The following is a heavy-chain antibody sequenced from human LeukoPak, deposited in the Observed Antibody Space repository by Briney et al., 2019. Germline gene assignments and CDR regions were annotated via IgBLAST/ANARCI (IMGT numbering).Heavy chain of an antibody. CDR1: GYTFTSYG. CDR3: ARDRGGYYDYVWGSYRYTLFDY. J-gene: IGHJ4*02. CDR2: LSAYNGNA. V-gene: IGHV1-18*01. Sequence: ASVKVSCKASGYTFTSYGISWVRQAPGQGLEWMGWLSAYNGNANYAQKLQGRVTMTTDTSTSAAYMELRSLRSDDTAVYYCARDRGGYYDYVWGSYRYTLFDYWGQGTLVTVSS. D-gene: IGHD3-16*02.